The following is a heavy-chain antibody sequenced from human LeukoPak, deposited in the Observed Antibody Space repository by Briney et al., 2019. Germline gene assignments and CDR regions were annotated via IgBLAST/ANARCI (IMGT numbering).Heavy chain of an antibody. V-gene: IGHV3-30*03. CDR2: ISYDGSTK. CDR3: ARDLDPPIDYGDYITDY. Sequence: PGGSLRLSCAASGFTFSSYGMHWVRQAPGKGLEWVTVISYDGSTKYYADSVRGRFTISRDNSKDTVYLQMRSLRPEDTAVYYCARDLDPPIDYGDYITDYWGQGTLVTVSS. J-gene: IGHJ4*02. D-gene: IGHD4-17*01. CDR1: GFTFSSYG.